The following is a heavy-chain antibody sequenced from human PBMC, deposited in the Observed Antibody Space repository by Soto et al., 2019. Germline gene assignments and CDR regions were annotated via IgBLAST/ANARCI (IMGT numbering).Heavy chain of an antibody. Sequence: GGSLRLSCAASGFTFSSYSMNWVRQAPGKGLEWVSYISSSSSTIYYADSVKGRFTISRDNAKNSLYLQMNSLRAEDTAVYYCARDLLFQALDYWGQGTLVTVSS. V-gene: IGHV3-48*01. D-gene: IGHD2-21*02. CDR2: ISSSSSTI. CDR3: ARDLLFQALDY. J-gene: IGHJ4*02. CDR1: GFTFSSYS.